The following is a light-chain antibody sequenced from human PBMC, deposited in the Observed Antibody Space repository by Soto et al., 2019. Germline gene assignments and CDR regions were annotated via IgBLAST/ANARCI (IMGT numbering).Light chain of an antibody. V-gene: IGKV1-17*01. CDR3: LQRDTYPLT. Sequence: DIQMTQSPSSLSASVGDRVTMPCQASQDISNYLNWYQQKPGKAPKLLIYAASTLQSGVPSRFSGSGSGTEFTLTISSLQPEDSATYYCLQRDTYPLTFGGGTKVDIK. CDR1: QDISNY. J-gene: IGKJ4*01. CDR2: AAS.